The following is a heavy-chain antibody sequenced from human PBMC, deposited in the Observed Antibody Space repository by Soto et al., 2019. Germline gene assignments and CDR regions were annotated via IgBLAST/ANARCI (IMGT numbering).Heavy chain of an antibody. Sequence: EVQLVESGGGLVQPGGSLRLSCAASGFTFSSYWMSWVRQAPGKGLEWVANIKQDGSEKYYVDSVKGRFTISRDNAKNSLYLQMNSLRAEDTAVYYCASEETYSSSSEFDYWGQGTLVTVSS. V-gene: IGHV3-7*03. CDR3: ASEETYSSSSEFDY. CDR1: GFTFSSYW. CDR2: IKQDGSEK. J-gene: IGHJ4*02. D-gene: IGHD6-6*01.